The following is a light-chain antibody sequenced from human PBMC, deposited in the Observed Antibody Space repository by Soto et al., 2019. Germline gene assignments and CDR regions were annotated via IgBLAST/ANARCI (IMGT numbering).Light chain of an antibody. V-gene: IGLV1-40*01. Sequence: QPVLTQPPSVSGAPGQRATISCTGGSSNIGAGYDVHWYQQPPGAAPKLLIAAVTSRPSGVPDRFSGSKSGTSAYLAITGLQAEDEADYYCQSYDRSLSGWVFGGGTKLTVL. CDR1: SSNIGAGYD. J-gene: IGLJ3*02. CDR3: QSYDRSLSGWV. CDR2: AVT.